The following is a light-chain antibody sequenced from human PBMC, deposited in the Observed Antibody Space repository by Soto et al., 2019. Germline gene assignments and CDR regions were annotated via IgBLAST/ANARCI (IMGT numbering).Light chain of an antibody. V-gene: IGKV3-15*01. CDR3: QQYNNWPRT. J-gene: IGKJ1*01. Sequence: EIVMTQSPATLSVSPGERATLSCRASQSVSSNLAWYQHIPGQAPRLLIYAASTRATDVPARFSGSGSGTEFTLTISSLQSEDFAIYYCQQYNNWPRTFGQGTKVEIK. CDR2: AAS. CDR1: QSVSSN.